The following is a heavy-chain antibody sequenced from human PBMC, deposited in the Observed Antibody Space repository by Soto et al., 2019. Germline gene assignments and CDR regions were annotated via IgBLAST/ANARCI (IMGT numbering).Heavy chain of an antibody. Sequence: QVELVQSGGEIRKPGASVTVSCKTAGYTFTRFGITWLRQAPGQGLEWMGWISPYSGNTKYAQKFQGRVTIPTDKATNTVYIDLRSLRSDDTATYYCAKTHTSESGSFDPWGQGTLVTVS. J-gene: IGHJ5*02. CDR1: GYTFTRFG. CDR3: AKTHTSESGSFDP. CDR2: ISPYSGNT. V-gene: IGHV1-18*04. D-gene: IGHD1-26*01.